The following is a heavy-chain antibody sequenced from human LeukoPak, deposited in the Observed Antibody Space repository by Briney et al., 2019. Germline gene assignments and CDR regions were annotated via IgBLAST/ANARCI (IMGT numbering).Heavy chain of an antibody. Sequence: GGSLRLSCAASGFTFSLYSMNWVRQAPGKGLEWVSSISGSGNYKYYADSVKGRFTISRDNAKNSLCLQMNSLRAEDTAVYYCARGLGPDDYWGQGTLVTVSS. CDR3: ARGLGPDDY. J-gene: IGHJ4*02. D-gene: IGHD7-27*01. CDR2: ISGSGNYK. V-gene: IGHV3-21*01. CDR1: GFTFSLYS.